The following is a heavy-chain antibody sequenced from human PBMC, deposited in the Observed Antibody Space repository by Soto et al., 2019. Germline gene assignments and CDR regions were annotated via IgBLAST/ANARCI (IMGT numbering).Heavy chain of an antibody. Sequence: GGSLRLSCAASGFTFSSYAMSWVRQAPGKGLEWVSAISGSGGSTYYADSVKGRFTISRDNSKNTLYLQMNSLRAEDTAVYYCAKSLGDSKAPDYFDYWGQGTLVTVSS. CDR1: GFTFSSYA. D-gene: IGHD3-22*01. J-gene: IGHJ4*02. V-gene: IGHV3-23*01. CDR3: AKSLGDSKAPDYFDY. CDR2: ISGSGGST.